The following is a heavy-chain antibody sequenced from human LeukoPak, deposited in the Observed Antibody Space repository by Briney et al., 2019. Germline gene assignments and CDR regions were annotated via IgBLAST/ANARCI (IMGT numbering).Heavy chain of an antibody. Sequence: GGSLRLSCAASGFTFSSYGMHWVRQAPGKGLEWVAVIWYDGSNKYYADSVKGRFTIPRDNSKNTLYLQMNSLRAEDTAVYYCARDPGFLDYYDSSGYYPLGFDYWGQGTLVTVSS. CDR1: GFTFSSYG. D-gene: IGHD3-22*01. CDR2: IWYDGSNK. J-gene: IGHJ4*02. CDR3: ARDPGFLDYYDSSGYYPLGFDY. V-gene: IGHV3-33*01.